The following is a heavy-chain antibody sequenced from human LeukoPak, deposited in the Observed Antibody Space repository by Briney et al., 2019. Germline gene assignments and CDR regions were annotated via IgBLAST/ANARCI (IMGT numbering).Heavy chain of an antibody. D-gene: IGHD2-15*01. V-gene: IGHV4-61*02. CDR3: AREVRYCSGGSCYREGFDY. Sequence: PSETLSLTCAVSGYSISSGYYWSWIRPPAGKGLEWIGRIYTSGSTNYNPSLKRRVTISVDTSKNQFSLKLSSVTAADTAVYYCAREVRYCSGGSCYREGFDYWGQGTLVTVSS. CDR2: IYTSGST. J-gene: IGHJ4*02. CDR1: GYSISSGYY.